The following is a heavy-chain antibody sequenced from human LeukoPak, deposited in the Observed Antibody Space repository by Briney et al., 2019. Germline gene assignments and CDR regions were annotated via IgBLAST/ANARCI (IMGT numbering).Heavy chain of an antibody. D-gene: IGHD3-3*01. CDR2: IYYSGST. Sequence: PSETLSLTCTVPGVSITSTNYYWGCIRQPPGKGLVLSRSIYYSGSTFYNPSLKSRVVLSVDRSKKQFSMKLSSVTAADTAVYYCARHAIFGVVIIPNWFDPRGQGTLVTVSS. J-gene: IGHJ5*02. CDR3: ARHAIFGVVIIPNWFDP. CDR1: GVSITSTNYY. V-gene: IGHV4-39*01.